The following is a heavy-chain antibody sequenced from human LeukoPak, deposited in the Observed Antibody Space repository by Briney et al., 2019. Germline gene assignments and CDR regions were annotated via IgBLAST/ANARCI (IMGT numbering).Heavy chain of an antibody. CDR3: ARQGGYPYYYYMDV. CDR1: GGSISSYY. CDR2: IYTSGST. J-gene: IGHJ6*03. V-gene: IGHV4-4*09. Sequence: SETLSLTCTVSGGSISSYYWSWIRQPPGKGLEWIGYIYTSGSTNYNPSLKSRVTISVDTSKNQFSLKLSSVTAADTAVYYCARQGGYPYYYYMDVWGKRTTVTVSS. D-gene: IGHD3-22*01.